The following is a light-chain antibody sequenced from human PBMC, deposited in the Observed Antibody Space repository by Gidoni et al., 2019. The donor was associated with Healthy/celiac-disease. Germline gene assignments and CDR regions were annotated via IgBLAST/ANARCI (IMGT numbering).Light chain of an antibody. CDR2: GAS. CDR3: QQYGSSPRYT. J-gene: IGKJ2*01. CDR1: QSVSSSY. V-gene: IGKV3-20*01. Sequence: EIALTQSPGTLSLSPGERATLTCRASQSVSSSYLAWYQQKPGQAPRLLIYGASSRANGLPDRFSGSGSGTDFTLTISRLEPEDFAVYYCQQYGSSPRYTFGQGTKLEIK.